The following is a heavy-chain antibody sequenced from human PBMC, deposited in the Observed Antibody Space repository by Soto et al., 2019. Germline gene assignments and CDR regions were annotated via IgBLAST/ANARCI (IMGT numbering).Heavy chain of an antibody. V-gene: IGHV4-59*01. Sequence: SETLSLTCAVYGGSFSGYYWSWIRQPPGKGLEWIGYFYYTGSINYNPSLKSRVTISVDTSKNQFSLKLSSVTAADTAVYYCARGIEGWYQGRYYYGMDVWGQGTTVTVSS. CDR1: GGSFSGYY. CDR3: ARGIEGWYQGRYYYGMDV. CDR2: FYYTGSI. J-gene: IGHJ6*02. D-gene: IGHD6-19*01.